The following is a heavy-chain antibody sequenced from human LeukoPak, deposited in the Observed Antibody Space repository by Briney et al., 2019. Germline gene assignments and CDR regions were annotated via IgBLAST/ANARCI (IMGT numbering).Heavy chain of an antibody. CDR1: GLTFSSYA. V-gene: IGHV3-48*03. J-gene: IGHJ6*02. D-gene: IGHD5-24*01. CDR3: ARRQFYYYGMDV. Sequence: PGGSLRLSCAASGLTFSSYAMSWVRQAPGKGLEWVSYISSGGSSIYYADSVKGRFTISRDNAKNSLYLQMNSLRAEDTAVYYCARRQFYYYGMDVWGQGTTVTVSS. CDR2: ISSGGSSI.